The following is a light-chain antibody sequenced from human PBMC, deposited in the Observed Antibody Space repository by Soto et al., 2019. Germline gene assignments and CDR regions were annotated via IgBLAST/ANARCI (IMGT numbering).Light chain of an antibody. CDR1: QSISSY. V-gene: IGKV1-39*01. Sequence: DLQMTQSPSSLSASVGDRVTITCRASQSISSYLNWYQQKPGKAPKLLIYAASSLQSGVPSRFSGSGSGTDFTLTISSLQPEDFATYYCQQRSTFGQGTKLEIK. CDR3: QQRST. J-gene: IGKJ2*02. CDR2: AAS.